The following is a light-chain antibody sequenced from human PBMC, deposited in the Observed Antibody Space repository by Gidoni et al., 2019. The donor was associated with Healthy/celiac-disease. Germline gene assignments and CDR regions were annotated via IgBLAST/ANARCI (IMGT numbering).Light chain of an antibody. Sequence: PSSLSASVGDRVTITCRASQSISSYLNWYQQKPGKAPKLLIYAASSLQSGVPSRFSGSGSWTDLTLTISRLQPESFATYYCKQSYSTSWTFGQGTKVEIK. CDR3: KQSYSTSWT. CDR1: QSISSY. V-gene: IGKV1-39*01. CDR2: AAS. J-gene: IGKJ1*01.